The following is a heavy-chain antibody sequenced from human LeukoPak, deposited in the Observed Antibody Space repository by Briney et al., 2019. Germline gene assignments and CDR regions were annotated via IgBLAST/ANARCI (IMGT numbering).Heavy chain of an antibody. D-gene: IGHD2-2*01. CDR1: GGSISSHY. CDR2: IYYSGST. CDR3: ARIRSTSCARPRCGAFDI. J-gene: IGHJ3*02. V-gene: IGHV4-59*11. Sequence: TSETLSLTCTVSGGSISSHYWSWIRQPPGKGLEWIGYIYYSGSTNYNPSLKSRVTVSVDTSKNQFSLKLSSVTAADTAVYYCARIRSTSCARPRCGAFDIWGQGTMVTVSS.